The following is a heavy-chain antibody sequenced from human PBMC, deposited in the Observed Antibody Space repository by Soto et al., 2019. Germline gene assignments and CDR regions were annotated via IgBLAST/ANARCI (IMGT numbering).Heavy chain of an antibody. CDR1: GGSISSGDYY. Sequence: SETLSLTCTVSGGSISSGDYYWSWIRQPPGKGLEWIGYIYYSGSAYYNPSLKSRVTISVDTSKNQFSLKLSSVTAADTAVYYCARQAYYYDSSGYISQFYFDYWGQGTLVTVSS. D-gene: IGHD3-22*01. V-gene: IGHV4-30-4*01. CDR3: ARQAYYYDSSGYISQFYFDY. J-gene: IGHJ4*02. CDR2: IYYSGSA.